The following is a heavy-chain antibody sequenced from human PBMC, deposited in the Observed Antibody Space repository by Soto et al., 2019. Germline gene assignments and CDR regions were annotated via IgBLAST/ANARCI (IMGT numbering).Heavy chain of an antibody. D-gene: IGHD6-19*01. V-gene: IGHV3-30*12. Sequence: GGSLRLSCAASGFTFTTYAMNWVRQAPGQGLEWVAMVSSDGTNKNYADSVKGRFTVSRDNSKNTLWLQMDSLRAEDTAVYYCLRDPDGGQWLFNYWGQGSLVTVSS. CDR3: LRDPDGGQWLFNY. CDR1: GFTFTTYA. CDR2: VSSDGTNK. J-gene: IGHJ4*02.